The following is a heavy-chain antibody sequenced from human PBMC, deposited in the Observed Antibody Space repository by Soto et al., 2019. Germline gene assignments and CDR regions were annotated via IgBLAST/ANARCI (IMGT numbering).Heavy chain of an antibody. CDR3: ARFLPELWYFDL. Sequence: QVHLLQSATGVRKPGASVRLSCKASGYTFTSYSIQWVRQAPGQRLEWLGWINTRTGDTTYSLKFQDRITISRDTSASTGYMDLSSLSSEDTAVYYCARFLPELWYFDLWGRGSLLTVSS. J-gene: IGHJ2*01. CDR2: INTRTGDT. CDR1: GYTFTSYS. V-gene: IGHV1-3*04. D-gene: IGHD1-7*01.